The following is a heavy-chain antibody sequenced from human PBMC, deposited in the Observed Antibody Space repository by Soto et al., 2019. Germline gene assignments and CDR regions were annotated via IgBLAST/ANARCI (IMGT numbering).Heavy chain of an antibody. CDR3: ARNVDWFDP. CDR2: INTGNGNT. V-gene: IGHV1-3*04. CDR1: GYTFTRYA. Sequence: ASVKVSCKASGYTFTRYAMHWVRQAPGQGLEWMGWINTGNGNTHYSQKFQGRVTFTRDASATTAYMELTSLTSEDTAVYYCARNVDWFDPRGQGTLVTVSS. J-gene: IGHJ5*02.